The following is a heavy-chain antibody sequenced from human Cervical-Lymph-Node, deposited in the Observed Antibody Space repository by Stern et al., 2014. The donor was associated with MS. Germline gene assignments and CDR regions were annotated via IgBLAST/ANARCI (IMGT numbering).Heavy chain of an antibody. Sequence: QVQLVQSGAEVKKPGASVKVSCRASGYIFSTYGITWVRQAPGNGLEWVGWISVYNGNTIYTRGLQVRVTLTRDTTTNTAYMELMSLRSDDTATYYCARASNRIYYYDSKGWFDYWGQGTLVTVSS. J-gene: IGHJ4*02. CDR2: ISVYNGNT. D-gene: IGHD3-16*01. CDR3: ARASNRIYYYDSKGWFDY. CDR1: GYIFSTYG. V-gene: IGHV1-18*01.